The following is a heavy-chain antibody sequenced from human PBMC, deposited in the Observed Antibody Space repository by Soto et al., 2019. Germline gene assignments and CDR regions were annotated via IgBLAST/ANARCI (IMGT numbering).Heavy chain of an antibody. V-gene: IGHV4-31*03. CDR2: IYYSGST. CDR3: ERDGLFGPFDY. Sequence: PSETLSLTCTVSGGSISSGGYYWSWIRQHPGKGLEWIGYIYYSGSTYYNPSLKSRVTISVDTSKNQFSLKLSSVTAADTAVYYCERDGLFGPFDYWGQGNLVTVSS. D-gene: IGHD2-21*01. J-gene: IGHJ4*02. CDR1: GGSISSGGYY.